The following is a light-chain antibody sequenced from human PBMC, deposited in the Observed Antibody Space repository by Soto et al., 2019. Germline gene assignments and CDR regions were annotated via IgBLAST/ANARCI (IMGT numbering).Light chain of an antibody. CDR3: QQYSNWPPIT. CDR2: GAS. CDR1: QSVGSS. J-gene: IGKJ5*01. Sequence: EIVMTQSPATVSVSPGERATLSCRATQSVGSSLAWYQQKPGQAPRLLIYGASTRASGIPARFSGSGSGTEFTLTISSLQSEDFEVYFCQQYSNWPPITFGQGTRLEI. V-gene: IGKV3-15*01.